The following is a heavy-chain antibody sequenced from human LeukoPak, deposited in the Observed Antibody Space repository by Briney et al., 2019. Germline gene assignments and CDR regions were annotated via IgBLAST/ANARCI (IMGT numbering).Heavy chain of an antibody. Sequence: SETLSLTCTVSGGSISSGGYYWSWIRQPPGKGLEWIGYIYHSGSTYYNPSLKSRVTISVDRSKNQFSLKLSSVTAADTAVYYCARDRTVGASNFDYWGQGTLVTVSS. D-gene: IGHD1-26*01. CDR1: GGSISSGGYY. CDR2: IYHSGST. J-gene: IGHJ4*02. V-gene: IGHV4-30-2*01. CDR3: ARDRTVGASNFDY.